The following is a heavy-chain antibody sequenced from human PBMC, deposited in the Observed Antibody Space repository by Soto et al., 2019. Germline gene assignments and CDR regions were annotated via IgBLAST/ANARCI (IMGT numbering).Heavy chain of an antibody. D-gene: IGHD5-12*01. V-gene: IGHV3-23*01. Sequence: GGSLRLSCAASGFTFSSYAMSWIRQAPGQGLEWVSGISGSGGSTNYADSVKGRFTISRDNSKNTLYLQMNSLRAEDTAVYYCVKDRVDSGSDIAIDIWGQGPMVTVS. CDR2: ISGSGGST. J-gene: IGHJ3*02. CDR1: GFTFSSYA. CDR3: VKDRVDSGSDIAIDI.